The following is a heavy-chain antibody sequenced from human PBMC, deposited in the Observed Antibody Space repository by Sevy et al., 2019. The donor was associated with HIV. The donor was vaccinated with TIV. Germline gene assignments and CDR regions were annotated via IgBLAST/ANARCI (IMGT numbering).Heavy chain of an antibody. CDR2: ITRNSYEAYGGTA. Sequence: GGSLRLSCRASGFTFDDYAMSWFRQAPGKGLEWVAFITRNSYEAYGGTAEYAASVKGRFIISRDDSKSDAYLQMNSLKSEDTAVYYCTRGLATADTPEYYFDYWGQGTLVTVSS. V-gene: IGHV3-49*03. CDR3: TRGLATADTPEYYFDY. D-gene: IGHD5-12*01. J-gene: IGHJ4*02. CDR1: GFTFDDYA.